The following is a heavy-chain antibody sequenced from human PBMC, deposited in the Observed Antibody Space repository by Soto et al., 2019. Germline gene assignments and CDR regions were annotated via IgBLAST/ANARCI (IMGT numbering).Heavy chain of an antibody. J-gene: IGHJ4*02. CDR3: ARVNSYGFQYYFDP. Sequence: SVQVSCKASGGTFSSYAISWVRQAPGQGLEWMGGIIPIFGTANYAQKFQGRVTITADESTSTAYMELSSLRSEDTAVYYCARVNSYGFQYYFDPWGQGTLVTVSS. CDR1: GGTFSSYA. CDR2: IIPIFGTA. D-gene: IGHD5-18*01. V-gene: IGHV1-69*13.